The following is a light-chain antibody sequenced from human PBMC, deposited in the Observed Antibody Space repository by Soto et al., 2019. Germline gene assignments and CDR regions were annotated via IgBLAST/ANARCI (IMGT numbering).Light chain of an antibody. CDR1: QSVSSY. CDR3: QQRRNWPPLT. CDR2: DAS. Sequence: EIVLTQSPATLSLSPGERATLSCRTSQSVSSYLAWYQQKPGQAPRLLIYDASNRATGIPARFSGSGSGTDFTITISSLEPEDFAVYYCQQRRNWPPLTFGGWTKVEIK. J-gene: IGKJ4*01. V-gene: IGKV3-11*01.